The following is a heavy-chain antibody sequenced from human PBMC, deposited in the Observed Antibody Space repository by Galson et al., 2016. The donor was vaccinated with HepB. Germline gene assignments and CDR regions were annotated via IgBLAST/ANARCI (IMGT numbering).Heavy chain of an antibody. CDR2: ISSSAGYT. J-gene: IGHJ6*04. CDR3: ARGGTSNDYNGMDV. V-gene: IGHV3-11*06. Sequence: SLRLSCAASGFTFSDYDMTWMRLAPGKGLQWVAYISSSAGYTNYEDSVKGRFTISRDNAKNSLFLDMNSLLVEDTAVYYCARGGTSNDYNGMDVWGKGTTVIVSA. CDR1: GFTFSDYD. D-gene: IGHD1-1*01.